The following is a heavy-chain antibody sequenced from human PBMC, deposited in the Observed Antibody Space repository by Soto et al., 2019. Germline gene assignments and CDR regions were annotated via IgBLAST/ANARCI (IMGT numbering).Heavy chain of an antibody. V-gene: IGHV3-23*01. J-gene: IGHJ3*01. Sequence: GGSLRLSCAASGFTFSDYAMTWVRQVPGQGLEWVSSILDVGDETHYADSVKDRFTISRDNSKNTLYLHMNSVRGEDTAVYYCVTGYAIHAAVIDLWGQGTQVTVS. CDR1: GFTFSDYA. CDR2: ILDVGDET. D-gene: IGHD3-16*01. CDR3: VTGYAIHAAVIDL.